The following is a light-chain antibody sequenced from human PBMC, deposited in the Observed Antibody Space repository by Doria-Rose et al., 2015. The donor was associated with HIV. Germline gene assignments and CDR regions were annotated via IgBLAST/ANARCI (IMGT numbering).Light chain of an antibody. CDR1: QSFSSAH. V-gene: IGKV3-20*01. CDR2: DGS. J-gene: IGKJ1*01. Sequence: TQSPGTPSLSPGERATLSCRASQSFSSAHLAWYQQKPGQAPSLLIYDGSTRATGIPDRFSASGSGTDFALTINRLEPEDFALYYCHQYGTSWTFGQGTKVEI. CDR3: HQYGTSWT.